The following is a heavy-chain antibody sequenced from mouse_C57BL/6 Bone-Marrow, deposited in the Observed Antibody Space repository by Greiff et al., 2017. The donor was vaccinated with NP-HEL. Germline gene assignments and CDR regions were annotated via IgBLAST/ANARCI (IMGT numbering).Heavy chain of an antibody. V-gene: IGHV5-9-1*02. CDR3: TRDGDAAWFAY. Sequence: EVNLVESGEGLVKPGGSLKLSCAASGFTFSSYAMSWVRQTPEKRLEWVAYISSGGDYIYYADTVKGRFTISRDNARNTLYLQMSSLKSEDTAMYYCTRDGDAAWFAYWGQGTLVTVSA. D-gene: IGHD2-3*01. CDR1: GFTFSSYA. J-gene: IGHJ3*01. CDR2: ISSGGDYI.